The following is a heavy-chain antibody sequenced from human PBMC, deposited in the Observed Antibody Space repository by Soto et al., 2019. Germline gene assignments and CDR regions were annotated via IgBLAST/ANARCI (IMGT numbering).Heavy chain of an antibody. CDR3: ARFRDCSGSRCYPSFDFDI. J-gene: IGHJ3*02. Sequence: QAQLVQSGVEVKKPGASVKVSCKASGYTFSTHGLSWVRQAPGQGLEWMGWITPYNGNTNYAQKIQGRVTMTTDTSTNTGYLEVRSLRSDDSAVYYCARFRDCSGSRCYPSFDFDIWGQGTMVTVSS. V-gene: IGHV1-18*01. CDR2: ITPYNGNT. CDR1: GYTFSTHG. D-gene: IGHD2-2*01.